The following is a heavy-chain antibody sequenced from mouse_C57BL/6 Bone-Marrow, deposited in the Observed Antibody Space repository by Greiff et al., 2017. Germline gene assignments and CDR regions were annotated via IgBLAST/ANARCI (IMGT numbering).Heavy chain of an antibody. Sequence: EVQLQQSGPELVKPGASVKLPCKASGYTFTDYNMAWVKQSPGKSLEWIGDINPSNGGTYYNQKFKGKATLTVDKSSSPDYMELRSLTSEDTAVYCCARDAWFAYWGQGTLVTVSA. CDR2: INPSNGGT. CDR1: GYTFTDYN. J-gene: IGHJ3*01. CDR3: ARDAWFAY. V-gene: IGHV1-18*01.